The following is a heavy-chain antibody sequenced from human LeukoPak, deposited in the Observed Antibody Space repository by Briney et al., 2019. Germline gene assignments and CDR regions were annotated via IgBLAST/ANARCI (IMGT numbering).Heavy chain of an antibody. Sequence: SETLSLTCSVSGGSFSDYYWNWIRQSPGKGLEWTGYIYPSGSTDYNPSLKSRVTMSTDTSKNQISLTLTSVTAADTAVYFCARQATLLAGRLEAGGFDIWGRGTMVTVSS. D-gene: IGHD3-3*01. CDR1: GGSFSDYY. CDR3: ARQATLLAGRLEAGGFDI. J-gene: IGHJ3*02. V-gene: IGHV4-59*08. CDR2: IYPSGST.